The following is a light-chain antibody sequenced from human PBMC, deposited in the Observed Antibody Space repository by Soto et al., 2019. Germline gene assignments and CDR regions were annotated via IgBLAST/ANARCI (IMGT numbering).Light chain of an antibody. CDR1: QGIRRE. Sequence: AIQMTQSPSSLSASVGDTVTITCRTSQGIRRELGWNQQNPGKAPLLLFYTSCTSPRGVRSRFSGSGAVTDFTLIITSLLPEDFATYYCQQANGFPITFGQGTRLEI. J-gene: IGKJ5*01. CDR2: TSC. CDR3: QQANGFPIT. V-gene: IGKV1-6*01.